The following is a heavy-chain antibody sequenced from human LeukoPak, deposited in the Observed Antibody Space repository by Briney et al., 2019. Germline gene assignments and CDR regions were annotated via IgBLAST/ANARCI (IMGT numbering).Heavy chain of an antibody. CDR3: ARGARDSSGYYYVIDY. CDR2: IYCSGST. V-gene: IGHV4-59*01. CDR1: GGSISSYY. J-gene: IGHJ4*02. Sequence: PSETLSLTCTVSGGSISSYYWSWIRQPPGKGLEWIGYIYCSGSTNYNPSLKSRATISVDTSKNQFSLKLSSVTAADTAVYYCARGARDSSGYYYVIDYWGQGTLVTVSS. D-gene: IGHD3-22*01.